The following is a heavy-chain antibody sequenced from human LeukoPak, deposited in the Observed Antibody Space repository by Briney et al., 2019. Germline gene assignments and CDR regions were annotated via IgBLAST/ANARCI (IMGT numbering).Heavy chain of an antibody. D-gene: IGHD1-26*01. CDR1: GYTFTSYY. CDR3: ATRIPNSGSYSH. V-gene: IGHV1-46*03. CDR2: INPSGGST. J-gene: IGHJ4*02. Sequence: ASVKVSCKASGYTFTSYYMHWVRQAPGQGLEWMGIINPSGGSTSYAQKFQGRLTMTRDTSTSTVYMELSSLRSEDTAVYYCATRIPNSGSYSHWGQGTLVTVSS.